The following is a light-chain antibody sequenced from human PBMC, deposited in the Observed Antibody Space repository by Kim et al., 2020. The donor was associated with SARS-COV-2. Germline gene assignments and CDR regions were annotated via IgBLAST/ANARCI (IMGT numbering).Light chain of an antibody. J-gene: IGLJ2*01. CDR2: DVN. CDR3: CSYAGSNTSI. V-gene: IGLV2-11*01. CDR1: SSDVGYYDS. Sequence: QSALIQPRSVSGPPGQSVTISCTGTSSDVGYYDSVSWYQHHPGKAPKLMISDVNKRPAWAPDRFSGSKSGNSAFLTISGLQAEDEADYYCCSYAGSNTSIFGGGTQLTIL.